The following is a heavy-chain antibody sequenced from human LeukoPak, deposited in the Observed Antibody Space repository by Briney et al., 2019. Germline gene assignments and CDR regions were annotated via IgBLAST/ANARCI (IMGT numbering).Heavy chain of an antibody. V-gene: IGHV1-2*02. D-gene: IGHD6-6*01. Sequence: ASVKVSCKASGYTFTVYYIHWVRQAPGQGLEWMGWINSNSGGTNYAQKFQGRVTMTRDTSTATAYMELNRLRSDDTAVYYCARVRRPEYSSSSYYYYMDVWGKGTTVTVSS. CDR1: GYTFTVYY. CDR2: INSNSGGT. CDR3: ARVRRPEYSSSSYYYYMDV. J-gene: IGHJ6*03.